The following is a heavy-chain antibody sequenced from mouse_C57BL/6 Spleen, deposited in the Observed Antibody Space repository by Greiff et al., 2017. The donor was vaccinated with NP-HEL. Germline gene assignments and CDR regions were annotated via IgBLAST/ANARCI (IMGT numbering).Heavy chain of an antibody. CDR3: TRWVYDYDGGY. CDR2: IDPETGGT. V-gene: IGHV1-15*01. CDR1: GYTFTDYE. Sequence: VKLMESGAELVRPGASVTLSCKASGYTFTDYEMHWVKQTPVHGLEWIGAIDPETGGTAYNQKFKGKAILTADKSSSTAYMELRSLTSEDSAVYYCTRWVYDYDGGYWGQGTTLTVSS. J-gene: IGHJ2*01. D-gene: IGHD2-4*01.